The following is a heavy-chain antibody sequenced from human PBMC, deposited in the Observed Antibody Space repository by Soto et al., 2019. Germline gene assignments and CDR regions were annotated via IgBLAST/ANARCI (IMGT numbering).Heavy chain of an antibody. CDR2: IASDGKDK. Sequence: QVQLVESGGGVVQPGRSLKLSCAASGFTFSNFAIHWVGQARGKGLQWVAVIASDGKDKRYTDSVKGRFTISRDNSKHTVYLQMNSLRGEDTAVYYCAKDGAIAAADYFFDYWGQGSLVTVSS. J-gene: IGHJ4*02. D-gene: IGHD6-13*01. CDR1: GFTFSNFA. V-gene: IGHV3-30*18. CDR3: AKDGAIAAADYFFDY.